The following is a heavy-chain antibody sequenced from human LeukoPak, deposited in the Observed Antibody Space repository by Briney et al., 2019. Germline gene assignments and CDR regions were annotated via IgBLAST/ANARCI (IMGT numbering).Heavy chain of an antibody. J-gene: IGHJ6*03. CDR3: ARGAVNRYNWNDDNYYYYYMDV. V-gene: IGHV7-4-1*02. CDR2: INTNTGNP. D-gene: IGHD1-1*01. CDR1: GYTFTSYA. Sequence: ASVKVFCKASGYTFTSYAMNWVRQAPGQGLEWMGWINTNTGNPTYAQGFTGRFVFSLDTSVSTAYLQISSLKAEDTAVYYCARGAVNRYNWNDDNYYYYYMDVWGKGTTVIISS.